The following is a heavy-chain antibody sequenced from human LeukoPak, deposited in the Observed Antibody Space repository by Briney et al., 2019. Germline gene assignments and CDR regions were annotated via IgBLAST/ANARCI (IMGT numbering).Heavy chain of an antibody. CDR2: IKSKTDGGTT. CDR3: TTEGRVAVAYHYFDY. V-gene: IGHV3-15*01. J-gene: IGHJ4*02. D-gene: IGHD2-15*01. CDR1: GFTFSNAW. Sequence: GGSLRLSCAASGFTFSNAWMSWVRQAPGKGLEWVGRIKSKTDGGTTDYAAPVKGRFTISRDDSKNTLYLQMNSLKTEDTAVYYCTTEGRVAVAYHYFDYWGQGTLVTVSS.